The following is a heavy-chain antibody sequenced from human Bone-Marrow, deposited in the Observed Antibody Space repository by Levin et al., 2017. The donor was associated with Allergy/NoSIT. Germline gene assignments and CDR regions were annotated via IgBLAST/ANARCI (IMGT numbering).Heavy chain of an antibody. J-gene: IGHJ4*02. D-gene: IGHD4-17*01. Sequence: GESLKISCAASVFPFRLSSLLFFLPSPFKGLEWVSAISGSGGSTYYADSVKGRFTISRDNSKNTLYLQMNSLRAEDTAVYYCAKVSRVTTAASDFDYWGQGTLVTVSS. CDR1: VFPFRLSS. CDR2: ISGSGGST. CDR3: AKVSRVTTAASDFDY. V-gene: IGHV3-23*01.